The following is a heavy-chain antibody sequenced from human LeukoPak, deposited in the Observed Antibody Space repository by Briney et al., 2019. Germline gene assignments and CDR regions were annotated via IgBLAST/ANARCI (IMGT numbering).Heavy chain of an antibody. CDR1: RFTFSSYA. Sequence: PGVSLTLSCTASRFTFSSYAMSWLRQAPGQGREWVLAISGCGVSTYYDDSVKGRFTISRDNPKNTLYLQMNSLRAEDTAVYYCAKPSGILLITNPQSWGQGTLVTVSS. CDR2: ISGCGVST. V-gene: IGHV3-23*01. CDR3: AKPSGILLITNPQS. J-gene: IGHJ5*02. D-gene: IGHD1-26*01.